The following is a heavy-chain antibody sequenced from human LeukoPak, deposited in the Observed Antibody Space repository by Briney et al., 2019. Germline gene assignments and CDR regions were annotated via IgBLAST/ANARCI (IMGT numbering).Heavy chain of an antibody. CDR2: INHSGST. V-gene: IGHV4-34*01. J-gene: IGHJ3*02. CDR3: ARDGSDYYDSSGYYPGGAFDI. CDR1: GGSFSGYY. Sequence: PSETLSLTCAVYGGSFSGYYWSWLRQPPGKGLEWSGEINHSGSTNYNPSLKSRVTISVDKSKNQFSLKLSSVTAADTAVYYCARDGSDYYDSSGYYPGGAFDIWGQGTMVTVSS. D-gene: IGHD3-22*01.